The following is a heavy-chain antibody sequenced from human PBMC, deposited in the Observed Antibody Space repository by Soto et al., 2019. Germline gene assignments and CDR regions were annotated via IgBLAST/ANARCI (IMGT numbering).Heavy chain of an antibody. Sequence: QVQLQESGPGLVKPSETLSLTCTVSGGSVSSGSYFWSWIRQPPGKGLEWIGYIYYSGSTNYNPSLKSRVTISVDTSKTQFPLKLSSVTAADTAVDYCARDYISSSNYYYYSGMDVWGQGTTVTVSS. J-gene: IGHJ6*02. V-gene: IGHV4-61*01. CDR2: IYYSGST. CDR1: GGSVSSGSYF. CDR3: ARDYISSSNYYYYSGMDV. D-gene: IGHD6-6*01.